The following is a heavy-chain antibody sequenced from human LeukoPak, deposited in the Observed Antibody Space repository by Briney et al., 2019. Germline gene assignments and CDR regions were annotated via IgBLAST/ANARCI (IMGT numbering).Heavy chain of an antibody. J-gene: IGHJ4*02. D-gene: IGHD3-10*01. CDR2: IKQDGSEK. CDR1: GFTFSSYW. Sequence: GGSLRLSCAASGFTFSSYWMSWVRQAPGKGLEWVANIKQDGSEKYYVDSVKGRFTISRDNAKNSLYLQMNSLRAEDTVVYYCAREGIGGPFDYWGQGTLVTVSS. CDR3: AREGIGGPFDY. V-gene: IGHV3-7*01.